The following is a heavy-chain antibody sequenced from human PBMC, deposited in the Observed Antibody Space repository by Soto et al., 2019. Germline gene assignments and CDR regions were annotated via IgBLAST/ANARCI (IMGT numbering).Heavy chain of an antibody. CDR3: AREPLDGMDV. Sequence: QVQLHQSGPGLVKPSQTLSLECTVIGGSVNTGDNYWSWVRQSPGRGLERIGYIYHTGNTFYTPALENRVTMSVDASKNQFSLTLTSVTAADTAVYFCAREPLDGMDVWGQGTNVTVSS. J-gene: IGHJ6*02. V-gene: IGHV4-30-4*01. CDR1: GGSVNTGDNY. CDR2: IYHTGNT.